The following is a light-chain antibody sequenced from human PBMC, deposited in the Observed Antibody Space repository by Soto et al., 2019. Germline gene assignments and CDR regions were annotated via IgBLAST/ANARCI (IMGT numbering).Light chain of an antibody. J-gene: IGKJ1*01. Sequence: DFQFTQYRHTLLQSVGDGFPLTCRARHSSGSSLAWYQQKPGKAPNLLISDASSLERGVPSRFSGSGSGTEFTLTIRSLHPDDFATYYCQQYNGYSRTFGQGTKVDIK. CDR2: DAS. CDR3: QQYNGYSRT. CDR1: HSSGSS. V-gene: IGKV1-5*01.